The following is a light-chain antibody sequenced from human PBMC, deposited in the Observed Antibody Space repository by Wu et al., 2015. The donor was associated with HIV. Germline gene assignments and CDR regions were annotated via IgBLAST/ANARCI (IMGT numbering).Light chain of an antibody. CDR3: QQSYSTPEWT. J-gene: IGKJ1*01. Sequence: TQSPVILSVSPGERGTLSCRASQSVSRKMAWYQHKPGQAPRLLMYEASTRATDIPDRFSGSGSGTDFTLTISSLQPEDFATYYCQQSYSTPEWTFGQGTKVEIK. V-gene: IGKV3-15*01. CDR2: EAS. CDR1: QSVSRK.